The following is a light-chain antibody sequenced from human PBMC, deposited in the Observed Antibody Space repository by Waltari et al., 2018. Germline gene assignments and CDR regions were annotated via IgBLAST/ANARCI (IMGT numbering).Light chain of an antibody. Sequence: DIVMTQSPDSLAVSLGARATISCTSSQSVFHTNNKNYLAWYQQKPGQPPRLLFYWASTRESGVPDRFSGSGSGTDFTLTISSLQAEDVAIYYCQQFYDTPYTFGQGTKLEIK. J-gene: IGKJ2*01. V-gene: IGKV4-1*01. CDR1: QSVFHTNNKNY. CDR3: QQFYDTPYT. CDR2: WAS.